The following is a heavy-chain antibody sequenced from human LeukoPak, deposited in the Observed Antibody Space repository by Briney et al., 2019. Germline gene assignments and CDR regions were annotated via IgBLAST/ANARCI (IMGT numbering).Heavy chain of an antibody. V-gene: IGHV3-11*01. CDR1: GFTFSDYY. CDR2: ISSTGSTI. Sequence: PGGSLRLSCAASGFTFSDYYMSWIRQAPGKGLEWASYISSTGSTIHYADSVKGRFAISRDNAKNSLYLQVNSLRAEDTAVYYCARGGRYYFDYWGQGTLVTVSS. D-gene: IGHD1-14*01. J-gene: IGHJ4*02. CDR3: ARGGRYYFDY.